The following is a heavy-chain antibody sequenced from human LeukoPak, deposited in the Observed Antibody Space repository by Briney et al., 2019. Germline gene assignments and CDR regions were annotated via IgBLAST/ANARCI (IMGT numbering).Heavy chain of an antibody. CDR2: IGFDGNNK. CDR3: ARGSYGAYNYCDY. D-gene: IGHD4/OR15-4a*01. J-gene: IGHJ4*02. V-gene: IGHV3-33*01. Sequence: PGGSLRLSCAASGFTFSSYGMHWVRQAPARGLEWVAVIGFDGNNKFYADSVKGRFTISRDNSKNTLYLQMNSLRVEDTAVYYCARGSYGAYNYCDYWGQGTLVTVSS. CDR1: GFTFSSYG.